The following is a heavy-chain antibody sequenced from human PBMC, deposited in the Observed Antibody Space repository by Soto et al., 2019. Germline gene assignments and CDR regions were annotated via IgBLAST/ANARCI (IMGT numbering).Heavy chain of an antibody. CDR1: GYTFTSYA. CDR2: INAGNGNT. V-gene: IGHV1-3*01. D-gene: IGHD6-19*01. CDR3: ASDLGGWPDY. Sequence: HVQLVQSGAEVKKPGASVKVSCKASGYTFTSYAIHWVRQAPGQRLEWMGWINAGNGNTKYSQKFQDRVTITRDTSASTAYMSLSSLCTEDTALYYCASDLGGWPDYWGQGTLVTVSS. J-gene: IGHJ4*02.